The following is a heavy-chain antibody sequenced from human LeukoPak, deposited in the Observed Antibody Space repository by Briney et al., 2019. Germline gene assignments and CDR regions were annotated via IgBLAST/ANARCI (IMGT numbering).Heavy chain of an antibody. V-gene: IGHV3-30*02. CDR3: AKDGHYYYYYMDV. CDR1: GFTFSTYG. J-gene: IGHJ6*03. Sequence: GWSLRLSCAASGFTFSTYGMHWVRQAPGKGLEWVTFIRYDGSNKYYVDSVKGRFTISRDNSKNTLYLQMNSLRAEDTAVYYCAKDGHYYYYYMDVWGKGTTVTVSS. D-gene: IGHD3/OR15-3a*01. CDR2: IRYDGSNK.